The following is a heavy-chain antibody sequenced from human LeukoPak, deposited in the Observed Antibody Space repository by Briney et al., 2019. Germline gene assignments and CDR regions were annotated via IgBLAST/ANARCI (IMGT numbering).Heavy chain of an antibody. Sequence: SETLSLTCTVFGGSISSYYWSWIRQPAGKGLEWIGRIYTSGSTNYNPSLKSRVTMSVDTSKNQFSLKLSSVTAADTAVYYCARDVYYYDSSGYYPFDYWGQGTLVTVSS. D-gene: IGHD3-22*01. V-gene: IGHV4-4*07. CDR2: IYTSGST. CDR1: GGSISSYY. CDR3: ARDVYYYDSSGYYPFDY. J-gene: IGHJ4*02.